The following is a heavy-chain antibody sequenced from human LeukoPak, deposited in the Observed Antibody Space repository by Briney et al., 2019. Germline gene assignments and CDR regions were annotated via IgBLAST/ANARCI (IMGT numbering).Heavy chain of an antibody. CDR2: IYYSGSA. CDR3: ARHWGSTSSGVDY. V-gene: IGHV4-39*01. J-gene: IGHJ4*02. D-gene: IGHD2-2*01. Sequence: SETLSLTCSVSGGSISSSSYYWGWIRQPPGKGLEWIGSIYYSGSAYYNPSLKSRVTISVDTSRNHFSLKLSSVTAADTAVYYCARHWGSTSSGVDYWGQGTLVTVSS. CDR1: GGSISSSSYY.